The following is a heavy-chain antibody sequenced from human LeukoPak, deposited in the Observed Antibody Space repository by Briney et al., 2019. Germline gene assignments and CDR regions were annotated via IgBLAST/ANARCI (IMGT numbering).Heavy chain of an antibody. D-gene: IGHD4-17*01. Sequence: ASVKVSCKASGDTFTSCDINWVRQATGQGLEWMGWMNPNSGNTGYAQKFQGRVTMTRNTSISTAYMELSSLRSEDTAVYYCARDYGDYVTLFDYWGQGTLVTVSS. CDR2: MNPNSGNT. CDR1: GDTFTSCD. J-gene: IGHJ4*02. V-gene: IGHV1-8*01. CDR3: ARDYGDYVTLFDY.